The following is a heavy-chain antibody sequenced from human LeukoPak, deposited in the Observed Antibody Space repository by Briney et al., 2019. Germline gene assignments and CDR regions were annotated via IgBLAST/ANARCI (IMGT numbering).Heavy chain of an antibody. CDR3: ARHSYEYYDFWSGYSTGNYYYMDV. CDR2: IYYSGST. Sequence: PSETLSLTCTVFGGSISSSSYYWGWIRQPPGKGLERIGSIYYSGSTYYNPSLKSRVTISVDTSKNQFSLKLGSVTAADTAVYYCARHSYEYYDFWSGYSTGNYYYMDVWGKGTTVTVSS. CDR1: GGSISSSSYY. J-gene: IGHJ6*03. D-gene: IGHD3-3*01. V-gene: IGHV4-39*01.